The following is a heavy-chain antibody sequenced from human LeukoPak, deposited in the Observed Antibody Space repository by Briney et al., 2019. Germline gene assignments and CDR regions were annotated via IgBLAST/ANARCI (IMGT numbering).Heavy chain of an antibody. CDR2: IDTNTGNP. CDR3: TRGRDTTGYFVX. D-gene: IGHD3-22*01. Sequence: EASVKVSCTASGYTFTNYTINWVRLAPGQGLEWMGWIDTNTGNPTYAQGFAGRFVFSLDTSVTTTYLQISSLKAEDTAVYFCTRGRDTTGYFVXWXQGTLVTVSS. V-gene: IGHV7-4-1*02. CDR1: GYTFTNYT. J-gene: IGHJ4*02.